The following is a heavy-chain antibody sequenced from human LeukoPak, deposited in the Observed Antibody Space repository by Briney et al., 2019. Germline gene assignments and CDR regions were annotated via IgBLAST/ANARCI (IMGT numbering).Heavy chain of an antibody. CDR3: ARVADTAMVDFDY. Sequence: ASVKVSCKASGYTFTGYYMHWVRQAPGQGLEWMGWINPNSGGTNYAQKFQGRVTMTRDTSISTAYMEQSRLRSDDTAVYYCARVADTAMVDFDYWGQGTLVTVSS. D-gene: IGHD5-18*01. CDR2: INPNSGGT. J-gene: IGHJ4*02. V-gene: IGHV1-2*02. CDR1: GYTFTGYY.